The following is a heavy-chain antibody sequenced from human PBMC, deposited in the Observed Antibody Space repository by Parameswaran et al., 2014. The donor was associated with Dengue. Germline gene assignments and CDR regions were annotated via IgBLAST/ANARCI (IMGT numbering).Heavy chain of an antibody. J-gene: IGHJ4*02. CDR3: ARGPYSYGPPGEFYFDY. V-gene: IGHV2-5*02. CDR2: IFWDDDK. D-gene: IGHD5-18*01. Sequence: WIRQPPGKALEWLAVIFWDDDKRYNPSLSHRLTVTKDTSENQVALTMINMDPVDTGTYFCARGPYSYGPPGEFYFDYWGQGAQVTVSS.